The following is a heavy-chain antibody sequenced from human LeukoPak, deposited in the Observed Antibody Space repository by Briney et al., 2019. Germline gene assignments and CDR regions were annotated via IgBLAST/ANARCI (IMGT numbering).Heavy chain of an antibody. D-gene: IGHD3-9*01. CDR2: ISAYNGNT. J-gene: IGHJ4*02. CDR3: QRYSDILPGYSNFAS. V-gene: IGHV1-18*01. Sequence: ASVKVSCKASGYTFTSYGISWVRQAPGRGLEWMGWISAYNGNTNYAQKLQGRVTMTTDTSTSTAYMELRSLRSDAPPVYYCQRYSDILPGYSNFASWGQGTWSPSPQ. CDR1: GYTFTSYG.